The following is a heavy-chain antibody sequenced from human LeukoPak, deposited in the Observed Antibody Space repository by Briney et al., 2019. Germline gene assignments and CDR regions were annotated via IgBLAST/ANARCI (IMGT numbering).Heavy chain of an antibody. D-gene: IGHD6-13*01. J-gene: IGHJ4*02. CDR1: GGSMSSYY. V-gene: IGHV4-59*01. Sequence: SETLSLTCTVSGGSMSSYYWSWIRQPPGKGLEWIGYIYYSGSTNYNPSLKSRVTISVDTSNNQFSLKLSSVTAADTAVYYCARDLSGSWYSNWGQGTLVTVSS. CDR2: IYYSGST. CDR3: ARDLSGSWYSN.